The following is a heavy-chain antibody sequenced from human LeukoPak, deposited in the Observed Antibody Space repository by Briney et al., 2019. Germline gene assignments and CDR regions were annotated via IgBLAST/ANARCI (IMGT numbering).Heavy chain of an antibody. CDR1: GFTFRSYW. D-gene: IGHD3-10*01. CDR3: AREMSGSGLRAPDY. J-gene: IGHJ4*02. V-gene: IGHV3-74*01. CDR2: IRYDGTKT. Sequence: PGGSLRLSCTASGFTFRSYWMHWVRQVPGKGLVWVSRIRYDGTKTFYADSVKGRFTISRDNAKNTLYMQMNSLRVEDMAVYYCAREMSGSGLRAPDYWGQGILVTVSS.